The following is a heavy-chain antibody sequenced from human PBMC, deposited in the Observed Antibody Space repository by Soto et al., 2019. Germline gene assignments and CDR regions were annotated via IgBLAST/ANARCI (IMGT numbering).Heavy chain of an antibody. V-gene: IGHV4-30-2*01. CDR2: IYHSGST. CDR3: GRVWGHQRETNWFDP. D-gene: IGHD3-16*01. Sequence: QLQLQESGSGLVKPSQTLSLTCAVSGGSISSGGYSWSWIRQPPWQGLEWIGYIYHSGSTYYNPSLKSRVNISVDRSKNQFSLKLGSVTASDTAVYYCGRVWGHQRETNWFDPWGQGTLVTVAS. CDR1: GGSISSGGYS. J-gene: IGHJ5*02.